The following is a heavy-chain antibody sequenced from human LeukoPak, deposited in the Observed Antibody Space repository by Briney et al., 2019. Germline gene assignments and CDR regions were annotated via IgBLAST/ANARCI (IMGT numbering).Heavy chain of an antibody. D-gene: IGHD1-14*01. CDR2: ISWNSGSK. CDR3: AKDITPDEYDAFDI. J-gene: IGHJ3*02. Sequence: GGSLRLSCAASGFTFDEYAMHWVRQAPGKGLEWVSGISWNSGSKGYAGSVKGRFTISRDNAKNSLYLQMNSLRAEDMALYYCAKDITPDEYDAFDIWGQGTMVTVSS. CDR1: GFTFDEYA. V-gene: IGHV3-9*03.